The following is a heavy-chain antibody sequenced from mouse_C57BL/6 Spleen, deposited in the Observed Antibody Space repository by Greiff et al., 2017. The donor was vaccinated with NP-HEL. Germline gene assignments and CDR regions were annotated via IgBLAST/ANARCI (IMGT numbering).Heavy chain of an antibody. CDR2: IYPGDGDT. Sequence: VQLQQSGAELVKPGASVKISCKASGYAFSSYWMNWVKQRPGKGLEWIGQIYPGDGDTNYNGKFKGKATLTADKSSSTAYMQLSSLTSEDSAVYFCARTYSPYYFDYWGQSTTLTVSS. CDR3: ARTYSPYYFDY. CDR1: GYAFSSYW. V-gene: IGHV1-80*01. J-gene: IGHJ2*01. D-gene: IGHD2-12*01.